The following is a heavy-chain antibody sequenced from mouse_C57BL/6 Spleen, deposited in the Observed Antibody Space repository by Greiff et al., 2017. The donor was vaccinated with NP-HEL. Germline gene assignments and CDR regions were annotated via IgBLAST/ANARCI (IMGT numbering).Heavy chain of an antibody. D-gene: IGHD2-5*01. CDR3: ARWGHSNYVDY. CDR2: IYPGDGDT. Sequence: QVQLQQSGPELVKPGASVKISCKASGYAFSSSWMNWVKQRPGKGLEWIGRIYPGDGDTNYNGKFKGKATLTADKSSSTAYMQLSSLTSEDSAVYFCARWGHSNYVDYWGQGTTLTVSS. V-gene: IGHV1-82*01. J-gene: IGHJ2*01. CDR1: GYAFSSSW.